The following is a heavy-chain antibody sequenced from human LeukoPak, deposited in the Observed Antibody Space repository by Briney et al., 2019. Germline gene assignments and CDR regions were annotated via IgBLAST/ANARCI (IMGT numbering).Heavy chain of an antibody. J-gene: IGHJ4*02. CDR2: ISSSSSYI. V-gene: IGHV3-21*01. CDR1: GFSCSTFS. Sequence: GGSLRLXCVVSGFSCSTFSMNWVRLAPGKGLEWVSFISSSSSYIYYEDSVKGRFTISRDNAKNSLYLQMNSLRAEDMAVYYCAPSPDYGDYYWGQGTLVTVSS. D-gene: IGHD4-17*01. CDR3: APSPDYGDYY.